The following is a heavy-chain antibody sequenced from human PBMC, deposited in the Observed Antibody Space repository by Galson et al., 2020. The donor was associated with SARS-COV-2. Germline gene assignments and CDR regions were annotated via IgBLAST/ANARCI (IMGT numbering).Heavy chain of an antibody. Sequence: SQTLSLTCVISKDSVSNSNVAWNWIRQSPSRGFEWLGMTYYRSKWYHDYGESVKGRITISPETSKNQFSLQLYSVTPEDTSLYFCARSVLGPNFYYYYTDVWGAGTTVTVSS. CDR1: KDSVSNSNVA. J-gene: IGHJ6*03. D-gene: IGHD1-26*01. CDR3: ARSVLGPNFYYYYTDV. CDR2: TYYRSKWYH. V-gene: IGHV6-1*01.